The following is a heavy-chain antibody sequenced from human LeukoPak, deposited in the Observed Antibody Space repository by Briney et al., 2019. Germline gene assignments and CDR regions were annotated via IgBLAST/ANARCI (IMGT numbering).Heavy chain of an antibody. V-gene: IGHV3-48*03. J-gene: IGHJ4*02. CDR3: ARDYYDSSGYYYFDY. Sequence: PGGSPRLSCAASGFTFSSYEMNWVRQAPGKGLEWVSYISSSGSTIYYADSVKGRFTISRDNAKNTLYLQMNSLRAEDTAVYYCARDYYDSSGYYYFDYWGQGTLVTVSS. D-gene: IGHD3-22*01. CDR1: GFTFSSYE. CDR2: ISSSGSTI.